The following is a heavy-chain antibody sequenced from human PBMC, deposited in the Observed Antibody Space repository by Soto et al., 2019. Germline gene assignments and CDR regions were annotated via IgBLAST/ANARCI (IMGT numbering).Heavy chain of an antibody. CDR1: GGSMSPYY. CDR3: ARRNGLASDFDP. Sequence: ETLSLTCSVFGGSMSPYYWSWIRQSPGKGLEWIANIYYRGNTNYNPSLESRVTISIDTSKNQFSLKLNSVTAADTAVYYCARRNGLASDFDPWGQGTLVTVSS. V-gene: IGHV4-59*08. CDR2: IYYRGNT. D-gene: IGHD6-13*01. J-gene: IGHJ5*02.